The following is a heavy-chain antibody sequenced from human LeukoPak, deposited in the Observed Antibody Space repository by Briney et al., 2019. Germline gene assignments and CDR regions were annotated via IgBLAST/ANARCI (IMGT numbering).Heavy chain of an antibody. J-gene: IGHJ4*02. V-gene: IGHV3-23*01. Sequence: GGSLKLSCAASGYTFSSYAMSWVRQAPGQGLEWVSSISGSGDSTYYSDSVKGRFTISRDNSKNTLYVQMNSLRAEDTAVYYCAKPLVSDYYDSSGYWVYWGQGTLVTVSS. CDR3: AKPLVSDYYDSSGYWVY. D-gene: IGHD3-22*01. CDR1: GYTFSSYA. CDR2: ISGSGDST.